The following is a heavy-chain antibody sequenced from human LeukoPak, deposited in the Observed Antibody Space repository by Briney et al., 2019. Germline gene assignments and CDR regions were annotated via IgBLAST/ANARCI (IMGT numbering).Heavy chain of an antibody. CDR3: ASYYDSSGFQIDY. Sequence: GGSLRLSCAASGFTLSDYYMSWIRQAPGKGLEWVSYISSSGSTIYYADSVKGRFTISRDNAKNSLYLQMNSLRAEDTAVYYCASYYDSSGFQIDYWGQGTLVTVSS. D-gene: IGHD3-22*01. V-gene: IGHV3-11*01. CDR2: ISSSGSTI. CDR1: GFTLSDYY. J-gene: IGHJ4*02.